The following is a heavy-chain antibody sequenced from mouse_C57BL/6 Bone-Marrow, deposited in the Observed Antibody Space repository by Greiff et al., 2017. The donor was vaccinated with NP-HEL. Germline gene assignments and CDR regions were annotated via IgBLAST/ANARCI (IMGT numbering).Heavy chain of an antibody. CDR2: ISGGGGNT. Sequence: EVQRVESGGGLVKPGGSLKLSCAASGFTFSSYTMSWVRQTPEKRLEWVATISGGGGNTYYPDSVKGRFTISRDNAKNTLYLQMSSLRSEDTALYYCARGPYYGSSFDYWGQGTTLTVSS. V-gene: IGHV5-9*01. CDR1: GFTFSSYT. J-gene: IGHJ2*01. D-gene: IGHD1-1*01. CDR3: ARGPYYGSSFDY.